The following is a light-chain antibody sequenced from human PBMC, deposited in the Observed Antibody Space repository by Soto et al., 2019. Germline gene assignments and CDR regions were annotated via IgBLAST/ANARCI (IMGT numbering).Light chain of an antibody. Sequence: EIVLTHSPGTLSFSPGERATLSFRASQSVSSYYLAWYQQKPGQDHRLLIYAASSRATGIPDRFSGGGSGTDFTLTISRLEPEDFAVYYCQQCGSSPWTFGQGTKVDI. V-gene: IGKV3-20*01. J-gene: IGKJ1*01. CDR3: QQCGSSPWT. CDR2: AAS. CDR1: QSVSSYY.